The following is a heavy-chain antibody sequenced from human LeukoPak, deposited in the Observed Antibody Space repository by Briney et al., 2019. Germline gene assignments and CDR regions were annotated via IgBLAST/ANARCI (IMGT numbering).Heavy chain of an antibody. J-gene: IGHJ3*02. CDR2: IYPGDSDT. D-gene: IGHD3-9*01. V-gene: IGHV5-51*01. CDR1: GYSFTSYW. Sequence: GESLKISCKGSGYSFTSYWIGWVRQMPGKGLEWMGIIYPGDSDTRYSPSFQGQVTISADKSISTAYLQWSSLKASDTAMYYCARRLAYYDFLTGYYAGHAFDIWGQGTMVTVSS. CDR3: ARRLAYYDFLTGYYAGHAFDI.